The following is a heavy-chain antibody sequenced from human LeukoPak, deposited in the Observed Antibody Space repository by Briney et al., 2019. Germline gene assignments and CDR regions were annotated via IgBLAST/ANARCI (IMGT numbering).Heavy chain of an antibody. J-gene: IGHJ4*02. Sequence: ASVKVSCKVSGYTLTELSIHWVRQAPGKGLERMGGFDPEDGETIYAQKFQGRVTTTEDTSTDTAYMELSSLRSEDTAVYYCATVSGYSSIYYFDYWGQGTLVTVSS. CDR2: FDPEDGET. CDR1: GYTLTELS. V-gene: IGHV1-24*01. CDR3: ATVSGYSSIYYFDY. D-gene: IGHD6-13*01.